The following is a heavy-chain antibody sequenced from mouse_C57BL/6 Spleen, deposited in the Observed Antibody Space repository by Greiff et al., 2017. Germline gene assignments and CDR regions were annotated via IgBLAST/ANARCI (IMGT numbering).Heavy chain of an antibody. CDR1: GYSFTGYY. D-gene: IGHD1-2*01. CDR2: INPSTGGT. J-gene: IGHJ1*03. CDR3: ARAIYYGWLYWYFDV. V-gene: IGHV1-42*01. Sequence: VHVKQSGPELVKPGASVKISCKASGYSFTGYYMNWVKQSPEKSLEWIGEINPSTGGTNYNQKFKAKATLTVEKSSSTAYMQLKSLTSDYSAVYYCARAIYYGWLYWYFDVWGTGTTVTVSS.